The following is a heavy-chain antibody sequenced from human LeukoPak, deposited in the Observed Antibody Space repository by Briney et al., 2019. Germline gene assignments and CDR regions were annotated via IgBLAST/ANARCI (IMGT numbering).Heavy chain of an antibody. V-gene: IGHV3-7*05. CDR2: IDQSGGRN. Sequence: PGGSLRLSRAASGFTIITYWMSWVRQAPGRGLEWVANIDQSGGRNNYVDSVKGRFTISRDNAKNSLFLEMSSLRADDTAVYFCARDVEGGTFDIWGQGTTVTVSS. J-gene: IGHJ3*02. CDR1: GFTIITYW. D-gene: IGHD3-16*01. CDR3: ARDVEGGTFDI.